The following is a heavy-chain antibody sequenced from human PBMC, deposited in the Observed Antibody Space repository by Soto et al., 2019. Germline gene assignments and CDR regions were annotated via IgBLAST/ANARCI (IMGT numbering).Heavy chain of an antibody. D-gene: IGHD3-3*01. CDR3: AKDRALVYFWMRPQPSSCMPF. CDR2: ISSDGSSK. J-gene: IGHJ6*02. Sequence: PGGSLRLSCVASGFTLTNNGMHRVRQAPGKGLEWVAVISSDGSSKYYEDSVRGRCTISRDNSKNTLFLEMNSLRSEDTAVYYCAKDRALVYFWMRPQPSSCMPFSGQGPMVTVSS. V-gene: IGHV3-30*18. CDR1: GFTLTNNG.